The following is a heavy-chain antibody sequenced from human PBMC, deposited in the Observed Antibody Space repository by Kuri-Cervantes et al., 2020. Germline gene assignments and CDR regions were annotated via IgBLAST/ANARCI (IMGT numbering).Heavy chain of an antibody. J-gene: IGHJ1*01. V-gene: IGHV1-18*01. D-gene: IGHD3-10*01. CDR3: ARLGLNMVRGVILYFQH. Sequence: ASVKVSCKASGYTFTSYGISWVRQAPGQGLEWMGWISAYNGNTNYAQKFQGRVTMTRDTSISTAYMELSRLRSNDTAVYYCARLGLNMVRGVILYFQHWGQGTLVTVSS. CDR1: GYTFTSYG. CDR2: ISAYNGNT.